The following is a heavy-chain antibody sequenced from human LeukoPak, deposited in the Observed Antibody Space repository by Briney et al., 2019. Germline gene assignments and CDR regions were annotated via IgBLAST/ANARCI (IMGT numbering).Heavy chain of an antibody. CDR2: ISYTGST. CDR1: GGSFSGYY. Sequence: SETLSLTCAVYGGSFSGYYWGWIRQPPGKGLEWIGSISYTGSTYYNPSLKSRVTISADTSKNQFSLKLSSVTAADTAVYYCVRGGALYRGAYWGQGTLVTVSS. CDR3: VRGGALYRGAY. V-gene: IGHV4-34*01. D-gene: IGHD1-26*01. J-gene: IGHJ4*02.